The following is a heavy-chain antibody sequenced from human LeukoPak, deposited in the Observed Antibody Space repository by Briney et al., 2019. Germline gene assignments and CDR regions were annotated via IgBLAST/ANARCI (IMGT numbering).Heavy chain of an antibody. CDR1: GGTFSSYA. D-gene: IGHD1-26*01. Sequence: ASVKVSCKASGGTFSSYAISWVRQAPGQGLEWVGGIIPIFGTANYAQKFQGRVTITADESTSTAYMELGSLRSEDTAVYYCARVDDLSALGAFDYWGQGTLVTVSS. CDR3: ARVDDLSALGAFDY. V-gene: IGHV1-69*13. CDR2: IIPIFGTA. J-gene: IGHJ4*02.